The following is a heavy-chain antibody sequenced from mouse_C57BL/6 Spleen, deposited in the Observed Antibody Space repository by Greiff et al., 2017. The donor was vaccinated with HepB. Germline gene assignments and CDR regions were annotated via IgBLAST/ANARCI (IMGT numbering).Heavy chain of an antibody. V-gene: IGHV1-74*01. Sequence: QVHVKQPGAELVKPGASVKVSCKASGYTFTSYWMHWVKPRPGQGLEWIGRIHPSDSDTNYNQKFKGKATLTVDKSSSTAYMQISSLTSEDSAVYYCAINYGSSDYWGQGTTLTVSS. CDR2: IHPSDSDT. D-gene: IGHD1-1*01. J-gene: IGHJ2*01. CDR3: AINYGSSDY. CDR1: GYTFTSYW.